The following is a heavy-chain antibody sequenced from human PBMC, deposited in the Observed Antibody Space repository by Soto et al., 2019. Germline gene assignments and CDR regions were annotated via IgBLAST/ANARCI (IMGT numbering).Heavy chain of an antibody. J-gene: IGHJ4*02. CDR3: ARGLGMVRGVIITAFDY. Sequence: SETLSLTCTVSGGSISSSSYYWGWIRQPPGKGLEWIGSIYYSGSTYYNPSLKSRVTISVDTSKNQFSLKLSSVTAADTAVYYCARGLGMVRGVIITAFDYWGQGTLVTVSS. CDR2: IYYSGST. V-gene: IGHV4-39*01. D-gene: IGHD3-10*01. CDR1: GGSISSSSYY.